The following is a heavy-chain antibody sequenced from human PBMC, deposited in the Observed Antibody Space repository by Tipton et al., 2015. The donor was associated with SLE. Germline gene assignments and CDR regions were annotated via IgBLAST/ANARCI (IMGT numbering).Heavy chain of an antibody. D-gene: IGHD2-8*01. Sequence: GLVKPSETLSLTCSVSGGSISGTNYYWDWIRQPPGTGPEWLGRITNNGNTYYIPSLQSRVTMSVDTSKNHFSLKLSSVTAADTAVYYCARHDTNYGRNWFDPWGQGTLVTVSS. V-gene: IGHV4-39*01. CDR3: ARHDTNYGRNWFDP. J-gene: IGHJ5*02. CDR2: ITNNGNT. CDR1: GGSISGTNYY.